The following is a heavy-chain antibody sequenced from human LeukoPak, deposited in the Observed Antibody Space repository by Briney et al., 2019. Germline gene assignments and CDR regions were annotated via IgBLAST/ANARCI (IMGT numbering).Heavy chain of an antibody. CDR2: VNPNSGDT. Sequence: AXGXTFTGYYLHWVRQAPGQGLEWMGCVNPNSGDTNHAQKFQGSVTMTRDTSISTVYMELSRLRSDDTAVYYCARXSGSYWWFDSWGQGTLVTVSS. D-gene: IGHD1-26*01. CDR3: ARXSGSYWWFDS. J-gene: IGHJ5*01. CDR1: GXTFTGYY. V-gene: IGHV1-2*02.